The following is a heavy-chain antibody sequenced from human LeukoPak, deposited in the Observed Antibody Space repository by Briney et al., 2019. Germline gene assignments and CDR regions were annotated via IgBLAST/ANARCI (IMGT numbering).Heavy chain of an antibody. V-gene: IGHV1-18*01. CDR3: ATAPSIEWELLPLGRRYYYYGMDV. CDR1: GYTFTNYG. CDR2: ISAYNGHT. Sequence: ASVKVSCKASGYTFTNYGISWVRQAPGQGLEWMGWISAYNGHTNYAQKFQGRVTMTTDTSTSTAYMELRSLRSDDTAVYYCATAPSIEWELLPLGRRYYYYGMDVWGQGTTVTVSS. J-gene: IGHJ6*02. D-gene: IGHD1-26*01.